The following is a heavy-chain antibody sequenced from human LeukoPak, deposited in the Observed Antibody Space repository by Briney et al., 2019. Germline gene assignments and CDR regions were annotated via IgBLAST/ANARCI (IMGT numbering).Heavy chain of an antibody. D-gene: IGHD2-15*01. CDR3: ARDRNYCSSDRCYDAFDI. J-gene: IGHJ3*02. Sequence: GGSLRLSCVASGFNISPFWMTWVRQAPDKGLEWVANIRGDGSRLYYVDSVKGRFTISRDNAKNSLYLQMSNLRADDTSVYYCARDRNYCSSDRCYDAFDIWGQGTMVTVSS. V-gene: IGHV3-7*01. CDR1: GFNISPFW. CDR2: IRGDGSRL.